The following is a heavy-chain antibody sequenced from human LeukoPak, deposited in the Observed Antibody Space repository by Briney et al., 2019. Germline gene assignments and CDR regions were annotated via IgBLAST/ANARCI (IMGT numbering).Heavy chain of an antibody. J-gene: IGHJ2*01. V-gene: IGHV3-66*01. CDR3: AREAREIVVVITTSWYFDL. CDR2: IYSGGST. D-gene: IGHD3-22*01. Sequence: GGSLRLSCAASEFSVGSNYMTWVRQAPGKGLEWVSLIYSGGSTYYADSVKGRFTISRDNSKNTLYLQMNSLRAEDTAVYYCAREAREIVVVITTSWYFDLWGRGTLVTVSS. CDR1: EFSVGSNY.